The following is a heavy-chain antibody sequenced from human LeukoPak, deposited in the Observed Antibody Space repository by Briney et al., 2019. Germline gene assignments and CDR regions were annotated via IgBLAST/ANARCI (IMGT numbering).Heavy chain of an antibody. Sequence: SSVKVSCKASGYTFTSYGISGVRPAPAQGREGMGWISAYNGNTNYAQKLQGRVTMTTDTSTSTAYMELRSLRSDDTAVYYCARVKVVVVTAILIHAFDIWGQGTMVTVSS. CDR2: ISAYNGNT. CDR3: ARVKVVVVTAILIHAFDI. CDR1: GYTFTSYG. J-gene: IGHJ3*02. V-gene: IGHV1-18*01. D-gene: IGHD2-21*02.